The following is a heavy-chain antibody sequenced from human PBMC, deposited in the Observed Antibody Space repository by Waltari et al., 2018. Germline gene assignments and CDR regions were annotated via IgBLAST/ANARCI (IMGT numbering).Heavy chain of an antibody. Sequence: QVQLVESGGGVVQPGRSLRLSCAASGFTFSSYGMHWVRPAPGKGLEWVAVIWYDGSNKYYADSVKGRFTISRDNSKNTLYLQMNSLRAEDTAVYYCARDGVGATNYYYGMDVWGQGTTVTVSS. J-gene: IGHJ6*02. V-gene: IGHV3-33*01. CDR1: GFTFSSYG. CDR2: IWYDGSNK. CDR3: ARDGVGATNYYYGMDV. D-gene: IGHD1-26*01.